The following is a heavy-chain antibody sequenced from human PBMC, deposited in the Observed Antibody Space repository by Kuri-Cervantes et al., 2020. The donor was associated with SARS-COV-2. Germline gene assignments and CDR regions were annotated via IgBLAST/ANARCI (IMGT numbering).Heavy chain of an antibody. CDR2: IGPSGTTK. CDR1: GFIFSDYY. CDR3: AEDPKLNDYGDYFDY. D-gene: IGHD4-17*01. Sequence: GESLKISCTASGFIFSDYYMTWIRQAPGKGLEWVSNIGPSGTTKYYADSVKGRFTISRDNAKNSLYLQMSSLRAEDTAVYYCAEDPKLNDYGDYFDYWGQGTLVTVSS. J-gene: IGHJ4*02. V-gene: IGHV3-11*01.